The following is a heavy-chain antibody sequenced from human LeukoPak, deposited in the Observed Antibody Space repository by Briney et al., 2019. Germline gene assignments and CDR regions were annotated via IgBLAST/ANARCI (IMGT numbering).Heavy chain of an antibody. J-gene: IGHJ4*02. CDR2: IYYSGST. V-gene: IGHV4-59*12. D-gene: IGHD6-13*01. CDR3: ASLSYSSSWYNRGDY. Sequence: PSETLSLTCTVSGGSISSYYWSWIRQPPGKGLEWIGYIYYSGSTNYNPSLKSRVTISVDTSKNQFSLKLSSVTAADTAVYYCASLSYSSSWYNRGDYWGQGTLVTVSS. CDR1: GGSISSYY.